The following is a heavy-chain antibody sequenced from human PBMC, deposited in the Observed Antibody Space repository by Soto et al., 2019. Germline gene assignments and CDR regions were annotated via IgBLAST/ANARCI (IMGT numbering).Heavy chain of an antibody. V-gene: IGHV4-59*01. Sequence: SETLSLTCTVSGGSISSYYWSWIRQPPGKGLEWIGYIYYSGSTNYNPSLKSRVTISVDTSKNQFSLKLSSVTAADTAVYYCARGKWGYYGSGRPYGMDVWGQGTTVTVSS. D-gene: IGHD3-10*01. CDR1: GGSISSYY. CDR3: ARGKWGYYGSGRPYGMDV. CDR2: IYYSGST. J-gene: IGHJ6*02.